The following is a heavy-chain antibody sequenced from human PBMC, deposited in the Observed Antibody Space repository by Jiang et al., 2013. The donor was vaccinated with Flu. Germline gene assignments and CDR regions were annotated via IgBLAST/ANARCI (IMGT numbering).Heavy chain of an antibody. CDR2: ISSSSSYI. CDR1: YS. V-gene: IGHV3-21*01. CDR3: AREYCSGGSCPHYYYYGMDV. J-gene: IGHJ6*02. Sequence: YSMNWVRQAPGRGLEWVSSISSSSSYIYYADSVKGRFTISRDNAKNSLYLQMNSLRAEDTAVYYCAREYCSGGSCPHYYYYGMDVWGQGTTVTVSS. D-gene: IGHD2-15*01.